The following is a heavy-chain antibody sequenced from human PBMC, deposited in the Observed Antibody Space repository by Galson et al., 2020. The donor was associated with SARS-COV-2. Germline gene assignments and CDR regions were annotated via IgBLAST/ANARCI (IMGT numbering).Heavy chain of an antibody. CDR1: GYTLTELS. CDR2: FDPEDGET. Sequence: ASVTVSCKVSGYTLTELSMHWVRQAPGKGLEWMGGFDPEDGETIYAQKFQGRVTMTEDTSTDTAYMELSSLRSEDTAVYYCATSAPYCSSTSCYRWFDPWGQGTLVTVSS. D-gene: IGHD2-2*01. CDR3: ATSAPYCSSTSCYRWFDP. V-gene: IGHV1-24*01. J-gene: IGHJ5*02.